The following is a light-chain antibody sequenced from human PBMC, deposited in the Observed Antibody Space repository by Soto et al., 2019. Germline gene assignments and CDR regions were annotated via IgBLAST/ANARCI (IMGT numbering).Light chain of an antibody. Sequence: DIQMTQSPSTLSASVGDRVTITCRASQSISNWLAGYQQKPGTAPNLLIYKASTLQSGVPSRFSGSGSGTEFTLTISSLQPDDSATYYCQQYSDNWTFGQGTKVEIK. CDR2: KAS. CDR1: QSISNW. V-gene: IGKV1-5*03. J-gene: IGKJ1*01. CDR3: QQYSDNWT.